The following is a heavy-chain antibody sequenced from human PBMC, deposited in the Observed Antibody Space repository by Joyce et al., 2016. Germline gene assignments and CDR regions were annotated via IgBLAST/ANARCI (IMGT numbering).Heavy chain of an antibody. CDR1: GFTRSNYG. CDR3: AKILTATYSSGWFLDY. CDR2: ISYDGIYK. D-gene: IGHD6-25*01. Sequence: QVQLVESGGGVVQPGRSLRLSCAASGFTRSNYGVHWVRQAPGKGLEWVAVISYDGIYKDYADSVKGRFTISRDNSKNTVFLEMNSLRTEDTAVYYCAKILTATYSSGWFLDYWGQGTLVTVSS. J-gene: IGHJ4*02. V-gene: IGHV3-30*18.